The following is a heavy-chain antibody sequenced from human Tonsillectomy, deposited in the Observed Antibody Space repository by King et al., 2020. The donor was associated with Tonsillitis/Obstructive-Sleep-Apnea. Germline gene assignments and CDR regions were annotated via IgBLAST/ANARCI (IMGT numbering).Heavy chain of an antibody. CDR2: IDPMASNT. CDR1: GYSFTSYW. J-gene: IGHJ4*02. D-gene: IGHD3-10*01. V-gene: IGHV5-10-1*03. Sequence: QLVQSGAEVKKPGESLRISCRGSGYSFTSYWITWVRQMPGKGLEWMGRIDPMASNTNYSPSFQGHVTISADKSISTAYLQWSSLKASDSAMYYCARRGGGGGGYVDYWGQGTLVTVSS. CDR3: ARRGGGGGGYVDY.